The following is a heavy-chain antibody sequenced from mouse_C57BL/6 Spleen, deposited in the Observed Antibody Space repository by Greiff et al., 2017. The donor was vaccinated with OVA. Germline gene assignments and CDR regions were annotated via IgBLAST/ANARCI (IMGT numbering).Heavy chain of an antibody. CDR3: ARRDWDWYFDV. Sequence: QVQLQQSGAELMKPGASVKLSCKATGYTFTGYWIEWVKQRPGHGLEWIGEILPGSGSTNYNEKFKGKATFTADTSSNTAYMQLSSLTTADSAIYYCARRDWDWYFDVWGTGTPVTVSS. D-gene: IGHD4-1*01. CDR1: GYTFTGYW. J-gene: IGHJ1*03. CDR2: ILPGSGST. V-gene: IGHV1-9*01.